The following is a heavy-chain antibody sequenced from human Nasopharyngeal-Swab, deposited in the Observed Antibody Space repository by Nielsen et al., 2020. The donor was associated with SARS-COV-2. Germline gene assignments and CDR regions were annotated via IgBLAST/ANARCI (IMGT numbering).Heavy chain of an antibody. CDR1: GGSVSSGSYY. V-gene: IGHV4-61*01. D-gene: IGHD6-19*01. Sequence: SETLSLTCTVSGGSVSSGSYYWSRIRQPPGKGLEWIGYIYYSGSTNYNPSLKSRVTISVDTSKNQFSLKLSSVTAADTAVYYCARGMKPVAGTNWSGYYYYYYMDVWGKGTTVTVSS. J-gene: IGHJ6*03. CDR3: ARGMKPVAGTNWSGYYYYYYMDV. CDR2: IYYSGST.